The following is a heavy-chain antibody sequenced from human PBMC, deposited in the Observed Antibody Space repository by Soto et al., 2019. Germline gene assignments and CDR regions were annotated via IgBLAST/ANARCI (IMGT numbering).Heavy chain of an antibody. J-gene: IGHJ4*02. CDR3: ASGGGYCSGGSCYSE. V-gene: IGHV1-69*02. CDR1: GGTFSSYT. Sequence: QVQLVQSGAEVKKPGSSVKVSCKASGGTFSSYTISWVRQAPGQGLEWMGRIIPILGIANYAQKFQGRVTITADKSTSTAYMELSSLRSEDMAVYYCASGGGYCSGGSCYSEWGQGTLVTVSS. CDR2: IIPILGIA. D-gene: IGHD2-15*01.